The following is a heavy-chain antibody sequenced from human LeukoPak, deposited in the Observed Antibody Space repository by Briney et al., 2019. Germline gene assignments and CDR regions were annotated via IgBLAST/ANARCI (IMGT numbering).Heavy chain of an antibody. CDR2: IYYSGST. J-gene: IGHJ4*02. V-gene: IGHV4-39*01. CDR3: ARHIVATITGVDY. D-gene: IGHD5-12*01. Sequence: PSETLSLTCTVSGGSISSSSYYWGWIRQPPGKGLEWIGSIYYSGSTYYNPSLKSRVTISVDTSKNQFSLKLSSVTAADTAVYYCARHIVATITGVDYWGQGTPVTVSS. CDR1: GGSISSSSYY.